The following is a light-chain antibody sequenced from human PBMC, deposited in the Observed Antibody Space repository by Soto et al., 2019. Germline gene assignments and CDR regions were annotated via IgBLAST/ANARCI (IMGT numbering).Light chain of an antibody. Sequence: AIQLTQSPSSLSASVGDRVTITCRASQGISSALAWYQQKPGEAPKLLIYDASSLESGVPSRISGSGSGTDFTLTISSLQPEDFATYYCQQFNSYPLTFGGGTKVDIK. V-gene: IGKV1-13*02. CDR3: QQFNSYPLT. CDR1: QGISSA. CDR2: DAS. J-gene: IGKJ4*01.